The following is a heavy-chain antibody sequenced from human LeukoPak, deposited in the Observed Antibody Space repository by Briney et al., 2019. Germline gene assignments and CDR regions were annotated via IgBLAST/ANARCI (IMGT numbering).Heavy chain of an antibody. J-gene: IGHJ4*02. CDR1: GGSISSSNW. V-gene: IGHV4-4*02. D-gene: IGHD3-10*01. CDR2: IYHSGST. Sequence: SGTLSLTCAVSGGSISSSNWWSWVRQPPGKGLEWIGEIYHSGSTNYNPSLKSRVTISVDKSKNQFSLKLSSVTAADTAVYYCARAGDTMVRGVSLDYWGQGTLVTVSS. CDR3: ARAGDTMVRGVSLDY.